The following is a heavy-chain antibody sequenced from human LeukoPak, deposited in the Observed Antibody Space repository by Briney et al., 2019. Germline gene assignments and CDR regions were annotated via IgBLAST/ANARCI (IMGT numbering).Heavy chain of an antibody. V-gene: IGHV3-21*01. CDR2: ISSSSTYI. CDR1: GFTFSTYS. Sequence: PGGSLRLSCAASGFTFSTYSMNWVRQAPGKGLEWVSSISSSSTYIYYADSVKGRFTISRDNAKNSLYLQMDSLRAEDTAVYYCARKVYSSSWGTTVGFDCWGQGTLVTVSS. CDR3: ARKVYSSSWGTTVGFDC. D-gene: IGHD6-13*01. J-gene: IGHJ4*02.